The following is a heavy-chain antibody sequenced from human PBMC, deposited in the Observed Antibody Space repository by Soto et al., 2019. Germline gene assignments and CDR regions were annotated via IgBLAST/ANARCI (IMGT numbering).Heavy chain of an antibody. V-gene: IGHV1-46*01. CDR2: IDPSGGST. Sequence: QVRLVQSGAEVKKPGASVSISCKTSGFTFTTYYIHWVRQAPGQGLGWMGMIDPSGGSTTYAQKLQGRITRTSDRSGTTGYRDWTIFRSEARAVYYLARVPYDTTVFYPCGGEGTLVTVSS. J-gene: IGHJ4*02. CDR1: GFTFTTYY. D-gene: IGHD4-17*01. CDR3: ARVPYDTTVFYPC.